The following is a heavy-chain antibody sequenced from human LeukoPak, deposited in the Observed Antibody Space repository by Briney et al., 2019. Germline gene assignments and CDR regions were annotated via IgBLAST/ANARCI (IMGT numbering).Heavy chain of an antibody. D-gene: IGHD3-10*01. CDR2: IKPNSGAT. Sequence: ASVKVSCKASGYSFSGYYLHWVRQAPGQGLEWMGRIKPNSGATDYAQKFQGRVTMTRDTSISTAYMELSRLRSDDTAVYYCARGGSGSYFSWLDPWGQGTLVTVSS. J-gene: IGHJ5*02. CDR1: GYSFSGYY. V-gene: IGHV1-2*06. CDR3: ARGGSGSYFSWLDP.